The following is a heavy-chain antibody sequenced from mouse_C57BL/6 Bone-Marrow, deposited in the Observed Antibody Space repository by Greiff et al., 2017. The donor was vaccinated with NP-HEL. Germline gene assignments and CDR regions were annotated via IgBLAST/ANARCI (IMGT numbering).Heavy chain of an antibody. CDR1: GYTFTDYN. CDR3: ARSHNWDDWFAY. J-gene: IGHJ3*01. Sequence: EVQLQQSGPELVKPGASVKMSCKASGYTFTDYNMHWVKQSHGKSLEWIGYINPNNGGTSYNQKFKGKATLTVNKSSSTAYMELRSLTSEDSAVYYCARSHNWDDWFAYWGQGTLVTVSA. V-gene: IGHV1-22*01. CDR2: INPNNGGT. D-gene: IGHD4-1*01.